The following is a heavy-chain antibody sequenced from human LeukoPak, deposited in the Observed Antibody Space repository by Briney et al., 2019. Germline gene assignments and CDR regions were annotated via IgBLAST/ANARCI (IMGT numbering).Heavy chain of an antibody. Sequence: SVKVSCKASGGTFSSYAISWVRQAPGQGLEWMGGIIPIFGTANYAQKFQGRVTITADESTSTAYMELSSLRSEDTAVYYCARGDRTYCGGDCYPDAFDIWGKGTMVTVSS. D-gene: IGHD2-21*02. CDR3: ARGDRTYCGGDCYPDAFDI. CDR2: IIPIFGTA. J-gene: IGHJ3*02. V-gene: IGHV1-69*13. CDR1: GGTFSSYA.